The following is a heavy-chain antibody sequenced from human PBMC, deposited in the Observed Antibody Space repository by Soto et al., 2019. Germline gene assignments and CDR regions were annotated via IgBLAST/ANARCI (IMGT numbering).Heavy chain of an antibody. J-gene: IGHJ4*02. CDR3: ARHGYSYGGGYFAY. D-gene: IGHD5-18*01. CDR2: SGGSA. V-gene: IGHV3-66*04. CDR1: GFTVSSNY. Sequence: EVQLVESGGGLVQPGGSLRLSCAASGFTVSSNYMSWVRQAPGKGLEWVSVSGGSAYYADSVKGRFTISRDNSKNTLSLQMNSLRAEDTAVYYCARHGYSYGGGYFAYWGQGPLVTVSS.